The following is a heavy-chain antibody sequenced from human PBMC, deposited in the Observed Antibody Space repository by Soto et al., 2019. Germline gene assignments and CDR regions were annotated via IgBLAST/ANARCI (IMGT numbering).Heavy chain of an antibody. V-gene: IGHV4-34*01. CDR2: INHSGST. J-gene: IGHJ4*02. CDR1: GGSFSGYY. CDR3: ARGVIITMVRGVPYYFDY. Sequence: SETLSLTCAVYGGSFSGYYWSWIRQPPGKGLEWIGEINHSGSTNYDPSLKSRVTISVDTSKNQFSLKLSSVTAADTAVYYCARGVIITMVRGVPYYFDYWGQGTLVTVSS. D-gene: IGHD3-10*01.